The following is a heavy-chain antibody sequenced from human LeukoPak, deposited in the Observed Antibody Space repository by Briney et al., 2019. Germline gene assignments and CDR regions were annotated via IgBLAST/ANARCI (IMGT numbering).Heavy chain of an antibody. Sequence: GGSLRLSCAGSGFTFTNAWMSWVRQAPGKGLEWVGRIKSKAAGGTTDYAAPVKGRFTISRDDSKNTLDLQMDSLKTEDTAVYYCTTGGDKSGYSLHYWGVGTLVTVS. J-gene: IGHJ4*02. D-gene: IGHD3-3*01. CDR2: IKSKAAGGTT. CDR1: GFTFTNAW. V-gene: IGHV3-15*01. CDR3: TTGGDKSGYSLHY.